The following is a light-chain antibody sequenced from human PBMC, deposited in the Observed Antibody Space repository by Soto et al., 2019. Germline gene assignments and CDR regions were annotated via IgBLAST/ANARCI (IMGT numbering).Light chain of an antibody. CDR1: SSDVGGHNY. CDR3: SSYAGNNIVV. J-gene: IGLJ2*01. CDR2: EVT. V-gene: IGLV2-8*01. Sequence: QSALTQPPSASGSPGQSVTISCTGTSSDVGGHNYVSWYQQHPGKAPKLMIFEVTERPSGVPDRFSGSKSGNTASLTVSGLQADDEADYYCSSYAGNNIVVFGGGTKL.